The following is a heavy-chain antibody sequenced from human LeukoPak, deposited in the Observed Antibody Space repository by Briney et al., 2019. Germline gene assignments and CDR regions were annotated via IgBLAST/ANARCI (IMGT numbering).Heavy chain of an antibody. V-gene: IGHV4-34*01. CDR1: GGSFSGYY. CDR3: ARRSSSYMDV. Sequence: SETLSLTCAVYGGSFSGYYWSWIRPPPGKGLEWIGEINHSGSTNYNPSLKSRVTISVDTSKNQFSLKLSSVTAADTAVYYCARRSSSYMDVWGQGTTVTVSS. J-gene: IGHJ6*02. CDR2: INHSGST. D-gene: IGHD2-2*01.